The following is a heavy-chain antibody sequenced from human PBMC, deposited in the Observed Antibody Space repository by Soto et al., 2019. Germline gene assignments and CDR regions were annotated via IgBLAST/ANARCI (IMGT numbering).Heavy chain of an antibody. D-gene: IGHD5-18*01. V-gene: IGHV4-59*01. CDR3: ARDNGYSYGYTLDH. J-gene: IGHJ4*02. CDR1: GGSISSYY. Sequence: QVQLQESGPGLVKPSETLSLTCTVSGGSISSYYWSWIRQPPGKGLEWIGYIYYSGSTNYNPSLRSRVTIPVDTSKNQSALQLSSVTAADTAVYYCARDNGYSYGYTLDHWGQGTLVTVSS. CDR2: IYYSGST.